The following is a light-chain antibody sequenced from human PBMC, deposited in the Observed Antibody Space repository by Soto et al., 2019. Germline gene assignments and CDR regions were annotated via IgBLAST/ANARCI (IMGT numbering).Light chain of an antibody. CDR2: DVS. CDR1: SSDVGGYNY. Sequence: QSALTQPASVSGSPGQSITISCTGTSSDVGGYNYVSWYQQHPGKAPKLMIFDVSNRPSGISYRFSGSKSGNTASLTISGLQAEDEADYYCSSYASNSPVVFGGGTTLTVL. V-gene: IGLV2-14*03. J-gene: IGLJ3*02. CDR3: SSYASNSPVV.